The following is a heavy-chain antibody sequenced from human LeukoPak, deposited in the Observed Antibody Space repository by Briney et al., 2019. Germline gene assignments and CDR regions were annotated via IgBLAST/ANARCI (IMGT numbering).Heavy chain of an antibody. V-gene: IGHV3-48*02. Sequence: GGSLRLSCAASGFTFSSYEMNWVRQAPGKGLEWVSYISSSSSIIYYADSVKGRFTISRDNAKNSLYLQMNSLRDEDTAVYYCARVGCSSSSCPNDYWGQGTLVTVSS. D-gene: IGHD2-2*01. J-gene: IGHJ4*02. CDR3: ARVGCSSSSCPNDY. CDR2: ISSSSSII. CDR1: GFTFSSYE.